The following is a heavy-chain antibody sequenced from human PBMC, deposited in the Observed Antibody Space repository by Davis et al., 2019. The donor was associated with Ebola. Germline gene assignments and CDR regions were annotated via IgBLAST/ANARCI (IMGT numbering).Heavy chain of an antibody. D-gene: IGHD3-10*01. CDR3: TRCAGDSSGNYVIDS. J-gene: IGHJ4*03. V-gene: IGHV3-74*01. CDR2: LNSGASRA. CDR1: GSTFSNYW. Sequence: HTGGPLRLSCAAPGSTFSNYWMHWLRQAPGKVLVWVSRLNSGASRADYADSVKGRFTISRDNARNTLYLQMNSLRDDDTAVYFCTRCAGDSSGNYVIDSWGQETLVTIST.